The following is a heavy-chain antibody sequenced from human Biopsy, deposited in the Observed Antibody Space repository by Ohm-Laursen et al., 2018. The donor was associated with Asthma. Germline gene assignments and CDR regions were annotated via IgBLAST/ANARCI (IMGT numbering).Heavy chain of an antibody. J-gene: IGHJ4*02. CDR2: GGSYYDGGLK. V-gene: IGHV3-30-3*01. Sequence: SLRLSCAASGFSFSEFVMHWVRQAPGKGLEWVAVGGSYYDGGLKYYADSVNGRFTVSRDDSKNTLYLQMNSLRPDDTAVCYCARDVMEWYLPAFDFWGQGTLVTVSS. CDR1: GFSFSEFV. CDR3: ARDVMEWYLPAFDF. D-gene: IGHD3-3*01.